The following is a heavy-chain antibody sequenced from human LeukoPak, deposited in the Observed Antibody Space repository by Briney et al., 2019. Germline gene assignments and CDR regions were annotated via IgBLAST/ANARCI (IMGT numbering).Heavy chain of an antibody. D-gene: IGHD6-6*01. CDR2: IIPIFGTA. J-gene: IGHJ4*02. V-gene: IGHV1-69*01. Sequence: SVKVSCKASGGTFSSYAISWVRQAPGQGLEWMGGIIPIFGTANYAQKFQGRVTITADESTSTAYMELSSLRSEDTAVYCCARRASIAAPLDYWGQGTLVTVSS. CDR3: ARRASIAAPLDY. CDR1: GGTFSSYA.